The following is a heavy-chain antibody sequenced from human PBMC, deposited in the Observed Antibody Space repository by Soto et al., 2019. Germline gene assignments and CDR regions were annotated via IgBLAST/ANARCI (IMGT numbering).Heavy chain of an antibody. V-gene: IGHV4-4*02. CDR3: ASKTSGYQRGWFDP. J-gene: IGHJ5*02. CDR1: GGSISSSNW. D-gene: IGHD3-22*01. Sequence: QVQLQESGPGLVKPSGTLSLTCAVSGGSISSSNWWGWVRQPPGKGLEWIGEIYHRGSTNYNPSLKSRVTIAVDKSKNQFSMGLSSVTAADTAVYYCASKTSGYQRGWFDPWGQGTLVTVSS. CDR2: IYHRGST.